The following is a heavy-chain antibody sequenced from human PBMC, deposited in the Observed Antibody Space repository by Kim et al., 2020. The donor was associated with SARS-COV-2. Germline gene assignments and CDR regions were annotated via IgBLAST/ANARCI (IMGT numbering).Heavy chain of an antibody. CDR3: ARDIAADRGYYYGMDV. V-gene: IGHV3-11*04. J-gene: IGHJ6*02. Sequence: SVKGRFTISRDNAKNSLYLQMNSLRAEDTAVYYCARDIAADRGYYYGMDVWGQGTTVTVSS. D-gene: IGHD6-13*01.